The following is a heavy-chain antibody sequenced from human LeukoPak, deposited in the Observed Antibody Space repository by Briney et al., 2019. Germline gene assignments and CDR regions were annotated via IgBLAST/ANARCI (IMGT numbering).Heavy chain of an antibody. CDR1: GDSVSGHY. J-gene: IGHJ3*01. Sequence: SETLSLTCTVSGDSVSGHYWSWIRQTPGKGLEWIGYVSYSGGTNYSPSLKRRVSISLDTSKNQFSLKLSSPAAADPAVYYCARAPMAITTSAFPDAFDFWGQGTMVTVYS. CDR2: VSYSGGT. V-gene: IGHV4-59*02. CDR3: ARAPMAITTSAFPDAFDF. D-gene: IGHD5-12*01.